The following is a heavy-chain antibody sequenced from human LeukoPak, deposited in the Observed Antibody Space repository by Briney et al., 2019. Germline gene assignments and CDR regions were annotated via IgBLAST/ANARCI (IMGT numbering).Heavy chain of an antibody. V-gene: IGHV3-74*01. CDR2: INNDGTIT. J-gene: IGHJ4*02. Sequence: GGSLRLSCAASGFTLSNHWMHWVRQAPGKGLVWVSRINNDGTITTYADSVKGRFTISRDNAKNSLYLQMNSLRAEDTAVYYYAREVGDGYLDYWGQGTLVTVSS. CDR3: AREVGDGYLDY. D-gene: IGHD1-26*01. CDR1: GFTLSNHW.